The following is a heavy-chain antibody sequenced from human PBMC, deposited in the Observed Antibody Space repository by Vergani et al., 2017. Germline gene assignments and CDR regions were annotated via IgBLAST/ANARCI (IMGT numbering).Heavy chain of an antibody. CDR3: ARDLMIGAVTVSDY. D-gene: IGHD3-16*01. CDR2: INHSGST. J-gene: IGHJ4*02. Sequence: QVQLQQWGAGLLKPSETLSLTCAVYGGSFSGYYWSWIRQPPGKGLEWIGEINHSGSTNYNPSLKSRVTISVDTSKNQFSLKLSSVTAADTAVHYCARDLMIGAVTVSDYWGQGTLVTVSS. V-gene: IGHV4-34*01. CDR1: GGSFSGYY.